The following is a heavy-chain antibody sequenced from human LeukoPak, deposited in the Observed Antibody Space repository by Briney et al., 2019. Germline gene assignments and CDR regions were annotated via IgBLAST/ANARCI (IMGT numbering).Heavy chain of an antibody. CDR2: ISSRGSAI. D-gene: IGHD1-7*01. CDR1: GFTFSSYA. V-gene: IGHV3-48*04. CDR3: ARDLKLGTSYEFDY. Sequence: GGSLRLSCAASGFTFSSYAMSWVRQAPGKGLEWISHISSRGSAIYYADSVKGRFTISRDNAKNSLYLQMNSLRVEDTAVYYCARDLKLGTSYEFDYWGQGTLVTVSS. J-gene: IGHJ4*02.